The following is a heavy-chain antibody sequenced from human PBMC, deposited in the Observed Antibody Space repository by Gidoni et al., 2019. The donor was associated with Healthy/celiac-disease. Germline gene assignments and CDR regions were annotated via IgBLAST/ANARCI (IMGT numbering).Heavy chain of an antibody. CDR3: AKEDSSGWYNVYFDY. J-gene: IGHJ4*02. Sequence: EVQLVESGGGLVPPGRSLRLSCAASGFTFDDYAMHWVRQAPGKGLEWVSGISWNSGSIGYADSVKGRFTISRDNAKNSLYLQMNSLRAEDTALYYCAKEDSSGWYNVYFDYWGQGTLVTVSS. V-gene: IGHV3-9*01. CDR1: GFTFDDYA. D-gene: IGHD6-19*01. CDR2: ISWNSGSI.